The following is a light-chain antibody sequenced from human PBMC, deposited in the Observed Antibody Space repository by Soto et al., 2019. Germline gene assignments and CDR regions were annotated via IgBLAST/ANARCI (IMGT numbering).Light chain of an antibody. V-gene: IGKV3-20*01. CDR2: SAS. Sequence: EIVLTQSPGTLSLSPGEGATLSCRASQSLSSDYLAWYQQKPGQATRLLIYSASSRDTGIPDRVSGRGSGTDFTLTITRLEPEDFAVFYCQQYGTSEIIFGQGTRLEI. CDR1: QSLSSDY. CDR3: QQYGTSEII. J-gene: IGKJ5*01.